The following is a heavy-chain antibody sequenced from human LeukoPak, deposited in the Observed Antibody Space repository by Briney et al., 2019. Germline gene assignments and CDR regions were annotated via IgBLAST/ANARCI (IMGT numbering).Heavy chain of an antibody. Sequence: GGSLRLSCAASGFTFSSYAMSWVRQAPGKGLEWVSVIYSGGSTYYADSVKGRFTISRDNSKNTLYLQMNSLRAEDTAVYYCASSPGTEMATSYFDYWGQGTLVTVSS. J-gene: IGHJ4*02. CDR3: ASSPGTEMATSYFDY. V-gene: IGHV3-66*01. CDR2: IYSGGST. CDR1: GFTFSSYA. D-gene: IGHD5-12*01.